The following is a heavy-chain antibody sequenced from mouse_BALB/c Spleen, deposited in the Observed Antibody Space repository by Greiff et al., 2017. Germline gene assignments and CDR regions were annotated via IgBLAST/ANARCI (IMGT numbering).Heavy chain of an antibody. Sequence: VQLKESGGGLVQPGGSRKLSCAASGFTFSSFGMHWVRQAPEKGLEWVAYISSGSSTIYYADTVKGRFTISRDNPKNTLFLQMTSLRSEDTAMYYCARSSGSSFGYYAMDYWGQGTSVTVSS. D-gene: IGHD1-1*01. CDR3: ARSSGSSFGYYAMDY. CDR1: GFTFSSFG. J-gene: IGHJ4*01. V-gene: IGHV5-17*02. CDR2: ISSGSSTI.